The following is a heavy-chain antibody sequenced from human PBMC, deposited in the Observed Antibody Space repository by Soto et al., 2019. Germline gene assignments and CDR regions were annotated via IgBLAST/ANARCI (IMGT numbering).Heavy chain of an antibody. Sequence: ASVKVSCKASGYTFTSYGISWVRQAPGQGLEWMGWISAYNGNTNYAQKLQGRVTMTTDTSTSTAYMELRSLRSDDTAVYYCALGPDDSSGYYGAFDIRGQVTMVTVAS. CDR2: ISAYNGNT. V-gene: IGHV1-18*04. J-gene: IGHJ3*02. CDR3: ALGPDDSSGYYGAFDI. D-gene: IGHD3-22*01. CDR1: GYTFTSYG.